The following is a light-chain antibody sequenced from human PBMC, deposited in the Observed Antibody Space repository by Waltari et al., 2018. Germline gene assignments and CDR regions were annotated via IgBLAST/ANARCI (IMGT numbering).Light chain of an antibody. CDR3: QQTYSTPFT. CDR2: AAS. V-gene: IGKV1-39*01. J-gene: IGKJ3*01. CDR1: QSISSY. Sequence: DIQMTQSPSSLSAFVGDRVTITRRESQSISSYLNWYQQKPGKVPKLLSYAASTLQSGVPSRFSGRGSGTDFTLTISSPQPEDFATYYCQQTYSTPFTFGPGTKVDIK.